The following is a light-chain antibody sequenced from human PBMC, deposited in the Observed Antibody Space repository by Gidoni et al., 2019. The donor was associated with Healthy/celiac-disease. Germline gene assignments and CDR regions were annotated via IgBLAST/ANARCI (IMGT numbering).Light chain of an antibody. Sequence: DIQMTQSPSSLSASVRDSVTITCRASKSISSYLNWYQQKPGKAPKLLIYAASSLQSGVPTRFSGSGSGTDFTLTISSLQPEDFATYYCQQSYSTPRTFGQGTKVEIK. V-gene: IGKV1-39*01. CDR1: KSISSY. J-gene: IGKJ1*01. CDR3: QQSYSTPRT. CDR2: AAS.